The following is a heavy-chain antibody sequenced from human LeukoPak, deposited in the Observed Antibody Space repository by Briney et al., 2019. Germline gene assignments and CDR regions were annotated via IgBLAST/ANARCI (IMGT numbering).Heavy chain of an antibody. CDR1: GYTVSSNY. CDR3: ARSPLWFGENYFDY. CDR2: IYSGGST. V-gene: IGHV3-53*01. J-gene: IGHJ4*02. D-gene: IGHD3-10*01. Sequence: GGSLRLSCAASGYTVSSNYMSWVRQAPGKGLEWVSVIYSGGSTYYADSVKGRFTISRDNSKNTLYLQMNSLRAEDTAVYYCARSPLWFGENYFDYWGQGTLFTVSS.